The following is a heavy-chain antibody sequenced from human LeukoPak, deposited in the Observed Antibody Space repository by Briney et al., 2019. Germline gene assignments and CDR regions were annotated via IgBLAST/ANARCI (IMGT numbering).Heavy chain of an antibody. CDR1: GGTFSSYA. V-gene: IGHV1-69*13. J-gene: IGHJ4*02. Sequence: GASVKVSCKASGGTFSSYAISWVRQAPGQGLEWMGGIIPIFGTANYAQKFQGRVTITADESTSTAYMELSSLRSEDTAVYYCARDRVRGYSSRSFNYWGQGTLVTVSS. CDR3: ARDRVRGYSSRSFNY. CDR2: IIPIFGTA. D-gene: IGHD5-18*01.